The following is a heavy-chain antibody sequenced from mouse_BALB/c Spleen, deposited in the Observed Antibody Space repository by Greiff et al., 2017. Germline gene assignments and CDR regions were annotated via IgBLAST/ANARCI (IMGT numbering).Heavy chain of an antibody. J-gene: IGHJ2*01. CDR1: GYTFTSYW. CDR3: ASGEKVVRIDFDY. CDR2: INPSTGYT. D-gene: IGHD1-3*01. Sequence: QVQLKQSGAELAKPGASVKMSCKASGYTFTSYWMHWVKQRPGQGLEWIGYINPSTGYTEYNQKFKDKATLPADKSSSTAYMQLSSLTSEDSAVYDCASGEKVVRIDFDYWGQGTTLTVSS. V-gene: IGHV1-7*01.